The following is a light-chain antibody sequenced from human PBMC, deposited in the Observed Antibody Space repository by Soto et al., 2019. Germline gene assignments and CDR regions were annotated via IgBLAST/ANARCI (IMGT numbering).Light chain of an antibody. V-gene: IGLV1-44*01. CDR2: SNN. J-gene: IGLJ2*01. CDR1: SSNIGGNT. CDR3: ASWDDSLNGVV. Sequence: QTVVTQPPSASGTPGQGVTISCSGSSSNIGGNTVNWYQQLPGTAPKLLIYSNNLRPPGVPDRFSGSKSGTSASLAISGLQSEDEADYHCASWDDSLNGVVFGGGTKLTVL.